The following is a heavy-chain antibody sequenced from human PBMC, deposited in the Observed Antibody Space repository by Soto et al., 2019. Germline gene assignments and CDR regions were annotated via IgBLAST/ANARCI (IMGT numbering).Heavy chain of an antibody. D-gene: IGHD3-16*02. CDR3: ARDLCGSYPQYYYGMDV. Sequence: QVQLVQSGAEVKKPGASVKVSCQTSGYIFTSYAIHWVRQAPGQRLEWMGWINAGNGNTKYSQKFQGRVTITRDTSASTAYRELSSVRSEDTAIYYCARDLCGSYPQYYYGMDVWGQGTTVTVSS. V-gene: IGHV1-3*01. CDR2: INAGNGNT. J-gene: IGHJ6*02. CDR1: GYIFTSYA.